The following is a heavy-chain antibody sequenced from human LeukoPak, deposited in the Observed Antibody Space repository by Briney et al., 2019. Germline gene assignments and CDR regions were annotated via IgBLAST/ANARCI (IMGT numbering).Heavy chain of an antibody. D-gene: IGHD2-15*01. J-gene: IGHJ3*02. CDR2: IYPFASDT. CDR1: XXW. Sequence: XXWIAXGRRMRXXXXGGXVFIYPFASDTRFSPSFEGRVTISVDKSISNAYLQWSSLKASDTAMYYRARRTIYSDAFDIWGQGTMVTVSS. V-gene: IGHV5-51*01. CDR3: ARRTIYSDAFDI.